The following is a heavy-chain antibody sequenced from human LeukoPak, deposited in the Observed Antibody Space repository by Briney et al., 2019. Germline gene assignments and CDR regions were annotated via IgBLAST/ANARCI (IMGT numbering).Heavy chain of an antibody. V-gene: IGHV1-3*01. CDR1: GYTFTTYA. CDR3: ATTGVAAAEYFQH. CDR2: INAGNGNT. J-gene: IGHJ1*01. D-gene: IGHD6-13*01. Sequence: ASVKVSCKASGYTFTTYAIHWVRQAPGQRLEWMGWINAGNGNTKYSQKFQDRVTITRDTSASTAYMELSSLRSEDTAVYYCATTGVAAAEYFQHWGQGTLVTVSS.